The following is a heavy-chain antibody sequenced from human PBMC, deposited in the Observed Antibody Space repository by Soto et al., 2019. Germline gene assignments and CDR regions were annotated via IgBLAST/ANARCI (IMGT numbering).Heavy chain of an antibody. CDR2: ISAYTGNT. CDR1: GYTFTSYG. J-gene: IGHJ6*02. V-gene: IGHV1-18*04. D-gene: IGHD5-18*01. Sequence: ASVKVSCKASGYTFTSYGISWVRQAPGQGLEWMGWISAYTGNTNYAQKLQGRVTMTTDTSTSTADMELRSLRSDDTAVYYCARDLTTIGYIHNWGQGTTVTVSS. CDR3: ARDLTTIGYIHN.